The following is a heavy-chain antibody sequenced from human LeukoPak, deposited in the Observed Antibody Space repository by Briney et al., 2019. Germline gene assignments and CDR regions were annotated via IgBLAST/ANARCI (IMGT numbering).Heavy chain of an antibody. CDR1: GYTFTRNA. V-gene: IGHV7-4-1*02. CDR2: INPNTGNP. Sequence: GASVKVSCKASGYTFTRNALNWVRQAPGQGLDWMGWINPNTGNPTYAQGFTGRFVFSLDTSVSTAYLRITGLKAEDTAVYYCARTYYDFWSGYHKFDYWGQGTLVTVSS. D-gene: IGHD3-3*01. J-gene: IGHJ4*02. CDR3: ARTYYDFWSGYHKFDY.